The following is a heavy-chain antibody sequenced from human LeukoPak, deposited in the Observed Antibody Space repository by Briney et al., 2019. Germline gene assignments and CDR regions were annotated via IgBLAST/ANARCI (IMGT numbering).Heavy chain of an antibody. CDR3: ARAQHYDFWREKRQFDY. CDR1: GGSFSGYY. D-gene: IGHD3-3*01. Sequence: PSETLSLTCAVYGGSFSGYYWSWIRQPPGKGLEWIGEINHSGSTNYNPSLKSRVTISVDTSKNQFSLKLSSVTAADTAVYYCARAQHYDFWREKRQFDYWGQGTLVTVSS. J-gene: IGHJ4*02. CDR2: INHSGST. V-gene: IGHV4-34*01.